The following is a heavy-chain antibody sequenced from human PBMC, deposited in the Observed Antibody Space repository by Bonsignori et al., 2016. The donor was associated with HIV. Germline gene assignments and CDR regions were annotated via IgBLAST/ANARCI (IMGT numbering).Heavy chain of an antibody. CDR3: AKDLGFGGDLGPGAFDI. D-gene: IGHD2-21*01. J-gene: IGHJ3*02. Sequence: ESLKISCAASGFTFSSYAMSWVRQAPGKGLEWVSAISGSGGSTYYADSVKGRFTISRDNSKNTLYLQMNSLRAEDTAVYYCAKDLGFGGDLGPGAFDIWGQGTMVTVSS. V-gene: IGHV3-23*01. CDR1: GFTFSSYA. CDR2: ISGSGGST.